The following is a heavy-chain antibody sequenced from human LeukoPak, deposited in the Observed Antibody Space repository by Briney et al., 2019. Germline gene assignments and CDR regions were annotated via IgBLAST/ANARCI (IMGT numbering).Heavy chain of an antibody. CDR2: ISSSIGTI. D-gene: IGHD4-11*01. CDR3: ARAYSNYVAFDI. J-gene: IGHJ3*02. V-gene: IGHV3-48*01. CDR1: GFTFSSYR. Sequence: GGSLRLSCAASGFTFSSYRMNWVRQAPGRGLEWVSYISSSIGTIYYADSVKGRFTISRDNAKNSLYLQMNSLRAEDTALYYCARAYSNYVAFDIWGQGTLVTVSS.